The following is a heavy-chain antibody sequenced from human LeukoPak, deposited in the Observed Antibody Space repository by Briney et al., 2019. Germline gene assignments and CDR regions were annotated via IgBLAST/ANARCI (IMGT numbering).Heavy chain of an antibody. CDR1: GGSISSSSYY. V-gene: IGHV4-39*07. Sequence: PSETLSLTCTVSGGSISSSSYYWGWIRQPPGKGLEWIGSIYYSGSTYYNPSLKSRVTISVDTSKNQFSLKLSSVTAADTAVYYCARAPYSSGRYGTGWFDPWGQGTLVTVSS. D-gene: IGHD6-19*01. CDR3: ARAPYSSGRYGTGWFDP. J-gene: IGHJ5*02. CDR2: IYYSGST.